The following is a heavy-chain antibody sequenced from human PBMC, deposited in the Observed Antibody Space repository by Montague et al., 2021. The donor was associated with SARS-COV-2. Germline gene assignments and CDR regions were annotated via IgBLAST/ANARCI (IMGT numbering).Heavy chain of an antibody. J-gene: IGHJ4*01. CDR2: FFYGGFT. CDR1: GFSITSSLYY. D-gene: IGHD1-14*01. CDR3: ARRRNPDY. V-gene: IGHV4-39*01. Sequence: ETLSLTCTVSGFSITSSLYYWGWIRQPPGKGLEWIGSFFYGGFTYYNPSLKSRVTISADTSKNQFSLRLTSVTAADAAVYYCARRRNPDYWGHGTLVTVSS.